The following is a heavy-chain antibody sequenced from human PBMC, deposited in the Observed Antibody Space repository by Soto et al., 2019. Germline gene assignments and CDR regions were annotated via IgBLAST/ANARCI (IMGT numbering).Heavy chain of an antibody. V-gene: IGHV3-21*01. J-gene: IGHJ4*02. Sequence: GGSLRLSCAASGFTFRRNNMNWVRQAPGKGLEWVASISSSGDYLYYADSVKGRFIISRDNCQNSLFLQMNNLRADDTAVYYCVRWVDDQDRGADPWFVFENWGQGTQVTVSS. CDR3: VRWVDDQDRGADPWFVFEN. D-gene: IGHD3-10*01. CDR1: GFTFRRNN. CDR2: ISSSGDYL.